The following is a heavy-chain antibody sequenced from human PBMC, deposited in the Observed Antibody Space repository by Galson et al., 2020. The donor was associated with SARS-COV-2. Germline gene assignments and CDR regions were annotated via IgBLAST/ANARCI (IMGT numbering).Heavy chain of an antibody. CDR3: VRHGYCSSGSCSANDAFHI. J-gene: IGHJ3*02. Sequence: ETSETLSLTCSVYGASLSSHFWSWIRQPPGKGLEWIGFMYYIGSSNNNPSLKSRVTISVDMSKSHLSLELRSVTAADTAVYYCVRHGYCSSGSCSANDAFHIWGQGTMVTVSS. CDR1: GASLSSHF. D-gene: IGHD2-2*03. CDR2: MYYIGSS. V-gene: IGHV4-59*08.